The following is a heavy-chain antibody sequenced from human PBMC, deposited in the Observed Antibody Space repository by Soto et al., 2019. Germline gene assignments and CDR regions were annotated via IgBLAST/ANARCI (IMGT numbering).Heavy chain of an antibody. V-gene: IGHV4-59*01. CDR1: GGSISSYY. D-gene: IGHD1-7*01. Sequence: SETLSLTCTVSGGSISSYYWSLIRQPPGKGLEWIGYIYYSGSTNYNPSLKSRVTISVGTSKNQFSLKLSSVTAADTAVYYCARRYGTTFDYWRQGTLVTVSS. CDR3: ARRYGTTFDY. J-gene: IGHJ4*02. CDR2: IYYSGST.